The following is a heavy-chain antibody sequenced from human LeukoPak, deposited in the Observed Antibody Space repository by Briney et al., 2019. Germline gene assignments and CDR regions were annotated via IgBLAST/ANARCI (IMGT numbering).Heavy chain of an antibody. CDR2: MNPNSGNT. CDR3: ARGRGQISMVRGVLRNWFDP. Sequence: ASVKVSCRASGYTFTSYDINWVRQATGQGLEWMGWMNPNSGNTGYAQKFQGRVTMTRNTSISTAYMELSSLRSEDTAVYYCARGRGQISMVRGVLRNWFDPWGQGTLVTVSS. CDR1: GYTFTSYD. J-gene: IGHJ5*02. D-gene: IGHD3-10*01. V-gene: IGHV1-8*01.